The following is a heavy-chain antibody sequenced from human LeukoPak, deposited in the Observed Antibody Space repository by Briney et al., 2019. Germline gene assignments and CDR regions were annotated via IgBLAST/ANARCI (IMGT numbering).Heavy chain of an antibody. D-gene: IGHD3-3*01. CDR2: ISSSSSYI. CDR3: ATSTLYDFWSGYLFDY. J-gene: IGHJ4*02. CDR1: GFTFSSYS. V-gene: IGHV3-21*01. Sequence: PGGSLRLSCAASGFTFSSYSMNWVRQAPGKGLERVSSISSSSSYIYYADSVKGRFTISRDNAKNSLYLQMNSLRAEDTAVYYCATSTLYDFWSGYLFDYWGQGTLVTVSS.